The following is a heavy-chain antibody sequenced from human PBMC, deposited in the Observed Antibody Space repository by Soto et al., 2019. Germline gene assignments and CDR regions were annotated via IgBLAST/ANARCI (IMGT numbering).Heavy chain of an antibody. V-gene: IGHV3-23*01. J-gene: IGHJ6*02. CDR2: ITASGRTT. CDR3: AKDKEGSGGSSYGMDV. D-gene: IGHD1-26*01. CDR1: GFTVSSYA. Sequence: GSLRLSCAASGFTVSSYAMSWVRQAPGKGLEWVSYITASGRTTNYADSVKGRFTLSRDSSRNTLYLQMSSLRAEDTAVYFCAKDKEGSGGSSYGMDVWGQGATVTVSS.